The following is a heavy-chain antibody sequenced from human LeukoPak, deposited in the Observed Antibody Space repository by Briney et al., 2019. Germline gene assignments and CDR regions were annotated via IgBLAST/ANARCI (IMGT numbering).Heavy chain of an antibody. CDR2: IYYTGSF. Sequence: PSETLSLTCSVSGCAISSNDVYWVCVRQTPGKGLVWMGGIYYTGSFHYNPSLRSRATISVDTSKNQFSLKLSSVTAADTAVYYCTRAASSGPLFTYHMDVWGKGTTVTVSS. D-gene: IGHD3-22*01. J-gene: IGHJ6*03. CDR1: GCAISSNDVY. CDR3: TRAASSGPLFTYHMDV. V-gene: IGHV4-39*07.